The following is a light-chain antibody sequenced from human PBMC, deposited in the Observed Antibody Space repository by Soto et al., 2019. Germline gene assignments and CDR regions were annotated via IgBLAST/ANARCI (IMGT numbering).Light chain of an antibody. CDR3: QQRTNLRWT. CDR1: QSVSSY. CDR2: DAS. V-gene: IGKV3-11*01. J-gene: IGKJ1*01. Sequence: EIVLTQSPATLSLSPGARATLSCRASQSVSSYLAWYQQKPGQAPRLLIYDASNRATGIPARFSGSGSGTDVSLTISSLEPEDFAVYYCQQRTNLRWTFGQGTKVEIK.